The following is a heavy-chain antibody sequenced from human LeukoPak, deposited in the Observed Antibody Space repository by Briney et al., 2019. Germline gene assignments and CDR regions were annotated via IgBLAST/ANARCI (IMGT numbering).Heavy chain of an antibody. D-gene: IGHD2-21*01. J-gene: IGHJ4*02. V-gene: IGHV1-18*01. CDR2: ISAYNGNT. Sequence: ASVKVSCKASGYTFTSYGISWVRQAPGQGLEWMGWISAYNGNTNYAQKLQGRVTMTTDTSTSTAYMELRSLRSDDTAVYYCARDLSDWGFPPLDYWGQGTLVTVSS. CDR3: ARDLSDWGFPPLDY. CDR1: GYTFTSYG.